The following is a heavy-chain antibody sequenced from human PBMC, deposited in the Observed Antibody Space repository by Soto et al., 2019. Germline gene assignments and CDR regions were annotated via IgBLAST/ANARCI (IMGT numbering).Heavy chain of an antibody. CDR3: ARPSYSNSRYYGLEV. CDR1: GYSFSNYW. V-gene: IGHV5-51*01. CDR2: IYPGDSDT. Sequence: GESLKISCKGSGYSFSNYWIGWVRQMPGKGLEWMGIIYPGDSDTRYSPSFQGQVTISADKSISTAYLQWSSLKASDTAMYYCARPSYSNSRYYGLEVWGQGTTVTVSS. J-gene: IGHJ6*02. D-gene: IGHD6-6*01.